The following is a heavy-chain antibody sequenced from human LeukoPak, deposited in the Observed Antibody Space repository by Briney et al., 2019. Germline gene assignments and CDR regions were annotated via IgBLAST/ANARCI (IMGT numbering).Heavy chain of an antibody. Sequence: PGGSLRLSCAASGFTFSSYEMNWVRQAPGKGLEWVSYISNSGTAIYYADSVKGRFTISRDNAKSSLYLQMNSLRAEDTAVYYCARGPSSSSWSRFDPWGQGTLVTVSS. CDR2: ISNSGTAI. J-gene: IGHJ5*02. V-gene: IGHV3-48*03. D-gene: IGHD6-13*01. CDR1: GFTFSSYE. CDR3: ARGPSSSSWSRFDP.